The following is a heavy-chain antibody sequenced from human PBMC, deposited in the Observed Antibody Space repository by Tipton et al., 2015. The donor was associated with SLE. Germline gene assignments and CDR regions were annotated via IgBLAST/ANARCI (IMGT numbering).Heavy chain of an antibody. CDR3: AREIVGISPMGY. CDR1: GYPFAGFG. J-gene: IGHJ4*02. D-gene: IGHD1-26*01. CDR2: IRPYNGNT. Sequence: QSGPEVKKPGASVRVSCKASGYPFAGFGITWVRQAPGQGLEWVGWIRPYNGNTNHAQKLQGRVNMTTDTSTSTAYMELRSLRSDDTAVYYCAREIVGISPMGYWGQGTLVTVSS. V-gene: IGHV1-18*01.